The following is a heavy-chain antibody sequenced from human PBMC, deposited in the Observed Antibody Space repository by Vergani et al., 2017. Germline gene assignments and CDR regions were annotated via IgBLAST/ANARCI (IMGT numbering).Heavy chain of an antibody. D-gene: IGHD2-8*01. CDR1: GGSVNSDSYF. Sequence: QVQLQESGPGLVKPSETLSLACTVSGGSVNSDSYFWSWIRQAPGKGLEWIGYIYYSGRSNYNPSLKSRVTISIETSKSPFSLKLSSVTAADTALYYWAKSNKYDGFDPWGQGTLVTVSS. J-gene: IGHJ5*02. V-gene: IGHV4-61*01. CDR2: IYYSGRS. CDR3: AKSNKYDGFDP.